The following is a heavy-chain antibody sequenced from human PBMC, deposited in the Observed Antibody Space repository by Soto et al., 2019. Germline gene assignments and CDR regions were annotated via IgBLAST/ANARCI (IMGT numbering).Heavy chain of an antibody. D-gene: IGHD3-10*01. CDR3: ATYGPGTYKPTTFDY. Sequence: QVQLQESGPGLVKPSQTLSLTCTVSGGSISSGGYYWSWIRQHPGKGLEWIGYIYYSGSTYYNPALKSRVTISVDTSKNQFSLKLSSVTAAETAVYYCATYGPGTYKPTTFDYWGQGTLVTVSS. CDR1: GGSISSGGYY. V-gene: IGHV4-31*03. J-gene: IGHJ4*02. CDR2: IYYSGST.